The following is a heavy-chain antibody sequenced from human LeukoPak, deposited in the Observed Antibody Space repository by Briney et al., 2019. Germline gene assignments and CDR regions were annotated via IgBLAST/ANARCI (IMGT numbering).Heavy chain of an antibody. CDR3: ATQDSSGYYGDHDY. J-gene: IGHJ4*02. D-gene: IGHD3-22*01. CDR1: GGTFSSYA. CDR2: IIPIFGIP. Sequence: SVKVSCKASGGTFSSYAISWVRQALGQGLEWMGRIIPIFGIPKYAQKFQGRVTIIADTSTSTAYMELSSLRSEDTAVYYCATQDSSGYYGDHDYWGQGTLVSVSS. V-gene: IGHV1-69*04.